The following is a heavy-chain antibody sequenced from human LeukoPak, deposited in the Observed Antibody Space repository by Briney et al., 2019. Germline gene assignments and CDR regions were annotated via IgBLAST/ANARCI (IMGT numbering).Heavy chain of an antibody. D-gene: IGHD3-22*01. CDR2: IYTSGST. J-gene: IGHJ6*03. Sequence: PSETLSLTCTVSGGSISSGSYYWSWIRQPAGKGLEWIGRIYTSGSTNYNPSLKSRVTISVDTSKNQFSLKLSSVTAADTAVYYCARAYYDSSGYYPRGGYYYYYYMDVWGKGTTVTVSS. CDR3: ARAYYDSSGYYPRGGYYYYYYMDV. CDR1: GGSISSGSYY. V-gene: IGHV4-61*02.